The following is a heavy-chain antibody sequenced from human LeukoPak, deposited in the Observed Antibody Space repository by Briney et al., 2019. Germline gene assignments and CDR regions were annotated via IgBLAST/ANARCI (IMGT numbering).Heavy chain of an antibody. CDR2: ISYDGSNK. Sequence: PGGSLRLSCAASGFTFSSYAMHWVRQAPGKGLEWVAVISYDGSNKYYADSVKGRFTISRDNSKNTLYLQMNSLRSEDTAVYYCARAVLAYCSGGSCDFDYWGQGTLVTVSS. CDR3: ARAVLAYCSGGSCDFDY. D-gene: IGHD2-15*01. V-gene: IGHV3-30-3*01. J-gene: IGHJ4*02. CDR1: GFTFSSYA.